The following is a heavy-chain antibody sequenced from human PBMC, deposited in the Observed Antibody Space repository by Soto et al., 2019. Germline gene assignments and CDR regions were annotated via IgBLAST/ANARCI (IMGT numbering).Heavy chain of an antibody. CDR2: IWNTGTNK. J-gene: IGHJ3*02. CDR1: GFTFSSPA. CDR3: AGDPSNSGYAFDI. V-gene: IGHV3-33*01. D-gene: IGHD1-1*01. Sequence: QEQLVESGGGVVQPGTSLRLSCAASGFTFSSPAMHWVRQAPGKGLEWVAFIWNTGTNKYYTDSVKGRFTISRDNSKNTLYLQMNHLRAEDSAIYYCAGDPSNSGYAFDIWGQGTLVTVSS.